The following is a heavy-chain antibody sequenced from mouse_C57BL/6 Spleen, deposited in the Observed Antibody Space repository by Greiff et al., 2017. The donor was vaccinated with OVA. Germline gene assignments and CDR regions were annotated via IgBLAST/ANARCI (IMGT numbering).Heavy chain of an antibody. J-gene: IGHJ2*01. V-gene: IGHV1-82*01. Sequence: SGPELVKPGASVKISCKASGYAFSSSWMNWVKQRPGKGLEWIGRIYPGDGDTNYNGKFKGKATLTADKSSSTAYMQLSSLTSEDSAVYFCARNPHFDYWGQGTTLTVSS. CDR2: IYPGDGDT. CDR1: GYAFSSSW. CDR3: ARNPHFDY.